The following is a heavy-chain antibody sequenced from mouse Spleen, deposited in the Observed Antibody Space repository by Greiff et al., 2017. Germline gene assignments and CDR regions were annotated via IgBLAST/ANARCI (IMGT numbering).Heavy chain of an antibody. CDR3: ARRTTGYAMDY. Sequence: EVKLVESGGGLVKPGGSLKLSCAASGFTFSDYGMHWVRQAPEKGLEWVAYISSGSSTIYYADTVKGRFTISRDNAKNTLFLQMTSLRSEDTAMYYCARRTTGYAMDYWGQGTSVTVSS. V-gene: IGHV5-17*01. CDR2: ISSGSSTI. J-gene: IGHJ4*01. CDR1: GFTFSDYG.